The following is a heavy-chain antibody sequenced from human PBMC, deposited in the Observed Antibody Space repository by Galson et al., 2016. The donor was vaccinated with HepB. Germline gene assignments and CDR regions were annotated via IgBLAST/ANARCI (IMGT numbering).Heavy chain of an antibody. CDR3: ARALVSSGYSGVDY. J-gene: IGHJ4*02. D-gene: IGHD3-22*01. Sequence: SLRLSCAGSGFAFSNSGINWVRQAPGKGLQWISYISTTVRTIYYADSVVGRFTISRDNSKNTLYLQMNSLRAEDTAVYYCARALVSSGYSGVDYWGQGTLVTVSS. CDR1: GFAFSNSG. V-gene: IGHV3-48*01. CDR2: ISTTVRTI.